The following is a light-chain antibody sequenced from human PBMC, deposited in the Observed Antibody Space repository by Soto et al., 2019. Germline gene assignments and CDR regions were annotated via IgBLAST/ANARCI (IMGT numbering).Light chain of an antibody. CDR1: SSNIGSNT. V-gene: IGLV1-44*01. CDR3: TAWDDSLNGYV. J-gene: IGLJ1*01. Sequence: QSVLTQPPSASGTPGQRVTISCSGSSSNIGSNTVNWYQQLPGTAPKRLIYRNNQRPSGGPDRFSGSKSGTSASLAISGLQSEDEADYYCTAWDDSLNGYVFGTGTKVTVL. CDR2: RNN.